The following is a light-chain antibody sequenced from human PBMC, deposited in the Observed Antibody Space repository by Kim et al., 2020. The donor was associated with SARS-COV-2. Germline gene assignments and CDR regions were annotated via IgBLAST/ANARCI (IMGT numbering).Light chain of an antibody. CDR2: DSS. CDR1: QTVSNH. J-gene: IGKJ4*01. V-gene: IGKV3-11*01. CDR3: QQRADWPLT. Sequence: LSPGERATRSGRASQTVSNHLAWYQQKAGQAPRLLIYDSSNRATGIPGRFSGSGSATDFTLTISSLEPEDFAVYYCQQRADWPLTFGGGTKVDIK.